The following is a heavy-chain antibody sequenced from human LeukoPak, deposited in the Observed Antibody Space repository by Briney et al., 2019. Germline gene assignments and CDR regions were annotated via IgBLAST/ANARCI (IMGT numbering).Heavy chain of an antibody. CDR2: IYYSGST. CDR3: ARLFPIIAARPYGAFDI. D-gene: IGHD6-6*01. CDR1: GGSISSSSYY. Sequence: SETLSLTCTVSGGSISSSSYYWGWIRQPPGKGLEWIGSIYYSGSTYYNPSLKSRVTISVDTSKNQFSLKLSSVTAADTAVYYCARLFPIIAARPYGAFDIWGQGTMVTVSS. V-gene: IGHV4-39*01. J-gene: IGHJ3*02.